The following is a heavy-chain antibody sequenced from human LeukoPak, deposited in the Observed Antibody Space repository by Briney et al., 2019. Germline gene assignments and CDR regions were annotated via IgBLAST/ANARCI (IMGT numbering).Heavy chain of an antibody. CDR3: ARARITLVRGPDVISYYFDY. Sequence: GGSLRLSCTASGFTFTSYAMHWVRQAPGKGLEWVAVISYDGSNKYYADSVKGRFTISRDNSKNTLYLQMNSLRAEDTAVYYCARARITLVRGPDVISYYFDYWGQGTLVTVSS. CDR2: ISYDGSNK. D-gene: IGHD3-10*01. CDR1: GFTFTSYA. J-gene: IGHJ4*02. V-gene: IGHV3-30*04.